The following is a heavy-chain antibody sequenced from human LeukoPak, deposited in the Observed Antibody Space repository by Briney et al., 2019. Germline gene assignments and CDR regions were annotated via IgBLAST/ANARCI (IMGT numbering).Heavy chain of an antibody. J-gene: IGHJ4*02. CDR1: GFTFSSYG. CDR2: ISGSGGST. Sequence: GGSLRLSCAASGFTFSSYGMSWVRQAPGKGLEWVSAISGSGGSTYYADSVKGRFTISRDNSKNTLYLQMNSLRAEDTAVYYCAKKAWPTIRHYCFDYWGQGTLGTVSS. V-gene: IGHV3-23*01. D-gene: IGHD3-3*01. CDR3: AKKAWPTIRHYCFDY.